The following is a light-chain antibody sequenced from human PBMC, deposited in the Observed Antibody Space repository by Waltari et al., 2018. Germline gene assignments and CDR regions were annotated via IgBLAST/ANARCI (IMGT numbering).Light chain of an antibody. J-gene: IGKJ1*01. CDR1: QSVKTNF. CDR3: QQYGGSPRGT. CDR2: GTS. V-gene: IGKV3-20*01. Sequence: EIVSTPSPATLSLSAGEKATPPCRPSQSVKTNFLAWYHLHPCQAPRLLLYGTSNRATDIPDSFSCSGSGTDFTRLSSILVPDDFAIYYYQQYGGSPRGTFGQGTKLEIK.